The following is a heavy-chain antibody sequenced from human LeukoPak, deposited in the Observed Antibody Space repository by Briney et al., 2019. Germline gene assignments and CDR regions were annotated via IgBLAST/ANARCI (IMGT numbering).Heavy chain of an antibody. CDR1: GFTFSSYE. D-gene: IGHD3-22*01. J-gene: IGHJ4*02. CDR3: ARTQPTYDSKGQIFDY. CDR2: ISSSGSTI. Sequence: GGSLGLSCAASGFTFSSYEMNWVRQAPGKGLEWVSYISSSGSTIYYADSVKGRFTISRDNAKNSLYLQMNSLRAEDTAVYYCARTQPTYDSKGQIFDYWGQGTLVTVSS. V-gene: IGHV3-48*03.